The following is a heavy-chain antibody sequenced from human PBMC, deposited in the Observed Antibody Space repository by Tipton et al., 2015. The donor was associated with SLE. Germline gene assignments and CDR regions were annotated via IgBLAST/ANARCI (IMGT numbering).Heavy chain of an antibody. CDR2: IYTTGST. CDR3: VRELVGAAKDFFDYFDY. CDR1: GAYIRTGVYY. D-gene: IGHD1-26*01. V-gene: IGHV4-61*02. J-gene: IGHJ4*02. Sequence: LRLSCSVSGAYIRTGVYYWAWIRQPAGKSLEWVGRIYTTGSTNYNPSLKSRVTISVDTSKNQFSLRLSSVTAADTAVYYCVRELVGAAKDFFDYFDYWGQGILVTVSS.